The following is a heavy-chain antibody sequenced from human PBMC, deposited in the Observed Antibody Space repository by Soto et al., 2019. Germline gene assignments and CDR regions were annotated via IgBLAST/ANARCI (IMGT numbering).Heavy chain of an antibody. V-gene: IGHV4-34*01. Sequence: SETLSLTCAVYGGSFSGYYWSWIRQPPGKGLEWIGEINHSGSTNYNPSLKSRVTISVDTSKNQFSLKLSSVTAADTAVYYCARDVDRFGELRSVYWGQGTLVTVSS. CDR1: GGSFSGYY. CDR3: ARDVDRFGELRSVY. J-gene: IGHJ4*02. D-gene: IGHD3-10*01. CDR2: INHSGST.